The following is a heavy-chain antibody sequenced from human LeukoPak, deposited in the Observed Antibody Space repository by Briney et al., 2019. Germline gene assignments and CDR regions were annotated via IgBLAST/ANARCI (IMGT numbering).Heavy chain of an antibody. D-gene: IGHD3-10*01. CDR1: GFTFSSYA. V-gene: IGHV3-21*05. J-gene: IGHJ4*02. CDR2: ISSSSSYT. CDR3: ARETRERYYGSGSYWTDY. Sequence: GGSLRLSCAASGFTFSSYAMHWVRQAPGKGLEWVSYISSSSSYTNCADSVKGRFTISRDNAKNSLYLQMNSLRAEDTAVYYCARETRERYYGSGSYWTDYWGQGTLVTVSS.